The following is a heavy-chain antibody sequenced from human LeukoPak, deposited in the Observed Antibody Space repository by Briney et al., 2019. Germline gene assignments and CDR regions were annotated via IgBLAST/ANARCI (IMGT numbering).Heavy chain of an antibody. V-gene: IGHV1-69*05. CDR3: ARGIAARRSYYFDY. D-gene: IGHD6-6*01. CDR1: GGTFSSYA. CDR2: IIPIFGTA. J-gene: IGHJ4*02. Sequence: ASVKVSCKASGGTFSSYAISWVRQAPGQGLEWMGGIIPIFGTANYAQKFQGRVTMTRNTSISTAYMELSSLRSEDTAVYYCARGIAARRSYYFDYWGQGTLVTVSS.